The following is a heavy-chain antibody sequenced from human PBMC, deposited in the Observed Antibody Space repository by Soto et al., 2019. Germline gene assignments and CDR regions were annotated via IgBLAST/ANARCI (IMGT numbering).Heavy chain of an antibody. CDR3: AKGVLSFHYGMEV. CDR1: GFTFNTYP. Sequence: GGSLRLSCATSGFTFNTYPMTWVRQAPGKGLEWVSSISSTAGRTSSYADSVKGRFAISRDFSDNTVYLQMNNLRVDDTAVYFCAKGVLSFHYGMEVWGKGTTVTVSS. V-gene: IGHV3-23*01. D-gene: IGHD3-10*01. J-gene: IGHJ6*04. CDR2: ISSTAGRTS.